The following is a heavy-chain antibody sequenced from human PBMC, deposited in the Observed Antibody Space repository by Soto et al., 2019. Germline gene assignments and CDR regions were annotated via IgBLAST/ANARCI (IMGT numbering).Heavy chain of an antibody. D-gene: IGHD5-18*01. CDR1: GFTFSSYS. J-gene: IGHJ4*02. CDR3: AKEALYGYGLDY. V-gene: IGHV3-21*04. CDR2: ISSSSSYI. Sequence: GGSLRLSCAASGFTFSSYSVNWVRQAPGKGLEWVSSISSSSSYIYYADSVKGRFTISRDNSKNSLYLQMNSLRAEDTAVYYCAKEALYGYGLDYWGQGTLVTVSS.